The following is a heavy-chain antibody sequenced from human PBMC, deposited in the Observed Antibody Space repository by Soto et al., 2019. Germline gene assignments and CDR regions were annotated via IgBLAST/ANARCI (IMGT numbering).Heavy chain of an antibody. CDR3: ARDIWDHSYGLTFDY. CDR2: ISYDGSNK. Sequence: GGSLRLSCAASGFTFSSYAMHWVRQAPGKGLEWVAVISYDGSNKYYADSVKGRFTISRDNSKNTLYLQMNSLRAEDTAVYYCARDIWDHSYGLTFDYWGQGTLVTVSS. V-gene: IGHV3-30-3*01. J-gene: IGHJ4*02. D-gene: IGHD5-18*01. CDR1: GFTFSSYA.